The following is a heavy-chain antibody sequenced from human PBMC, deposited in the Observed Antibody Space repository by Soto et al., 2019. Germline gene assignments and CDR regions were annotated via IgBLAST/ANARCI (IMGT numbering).Heavy chain of an antibody. Sequence: QVQLLQSGAEVKKPGALVRLSCKASGYTFSSYYMDWVRQAPGQGLEWMGTINPSGGGTTYAQKFQGRVTVTRDTSTNTVYMDLSSLRYDDTAVYYCAREGFNGWPFDHWGQGTLVTVSS. CDR1: GYTFSSYY. CDR3: AREGFNGWPFDH. V-gene: IGHV1-46*01. CDR2: INPSGGGT. D-gene: IGHD6-19*01. J-gene: IGHJ4*02.